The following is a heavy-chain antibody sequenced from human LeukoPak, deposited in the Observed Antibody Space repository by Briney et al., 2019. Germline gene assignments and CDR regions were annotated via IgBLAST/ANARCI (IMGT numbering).Heavy chain of an antibody. CDR2: ISDSGSSI. J-gene: IGHJ4*02. CDR1: GFIFSDHY. CDR3: AKVSPPPTPLWFGELLYFDY. Sequence: GGSLRLSCAASGFIFSDHYMSWIRQSPGKGLEWVSYISDSGSSIYYADSVKGRFTISRDNAKNSLYLQMNSLRAEDTAVYYCAKVSPPPTPLWFGELLYFDYWGQGTLVTVSS. D-gene: IGHD3-10*01. V-gene: IGHV3-11*01.